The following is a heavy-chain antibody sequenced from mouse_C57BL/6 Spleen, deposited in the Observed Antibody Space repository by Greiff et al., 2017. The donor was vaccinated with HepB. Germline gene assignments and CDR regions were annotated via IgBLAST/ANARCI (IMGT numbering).Heavy chain of an antibody. J-gene: IGHJ1*03. Sequence: VQLQQSGPELVKPGDSVKISCKASGYSFTGYFMNWVMQSHGKSLEWIGRINPYNGDTFYNQKFKGKATLTVDKSSSTAHMELRSLTSEDSAVYYCAREGTMVTTGYFDVWGTGTTVTVSS. CDR3: AREGTMVTTGYFDV. V-gene: IGHV1-20*01. D-gene: IGHD2-2*01. CDR1: GYSFTGYF. CDR2: INPYNGDT.